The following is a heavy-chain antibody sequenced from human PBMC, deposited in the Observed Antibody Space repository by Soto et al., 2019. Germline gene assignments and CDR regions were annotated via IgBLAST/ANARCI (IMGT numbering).Heavy chain of an antibody. D-gene: IGHD6-13*01. J-gene: IGHJ5*02. CDR2: IYHSGST. Sequence: PSETLSLTCAVSGGSISSGGYSWSWIRQPPGKGLEWIGYIYHSGSTYYNPSLKSRVTISVDRSKNQFSLKLSSVTAADTAVYYCARGVKGSSWYWFDPWDQGTLGTVSS. V-gene: IGHV4-30-2*01. CDR1: GGSISSGGYS. CDR3: ARGVKGSSWYWFDP.